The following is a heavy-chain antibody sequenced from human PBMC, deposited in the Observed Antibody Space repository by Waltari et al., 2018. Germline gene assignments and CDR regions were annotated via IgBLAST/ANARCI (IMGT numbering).Heavy chain of an antibody. D-gene: IGHD3-10*01. V-gene: IGHV4-31*03. CDR1: GGSISSGGYY. J-gene: IGHJ3*02. CDR2: IYYSGST. CDR3: ARGVRWFGELLNAFDI. Sequence: QVQLQESGPGLVKPSQTLSLTCTVSGGSISSGGYYWSWIRQHPGKGLEWIGYIYYSGSTDYNPSLKSRVTISVDTAKNQFSLKLSSVTAADTAVYYCARGVRWFGELLNAFDIWGQGTMVTVSS.